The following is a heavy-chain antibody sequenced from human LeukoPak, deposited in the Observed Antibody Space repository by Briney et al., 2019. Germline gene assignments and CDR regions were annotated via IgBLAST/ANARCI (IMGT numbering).Heavy chain of an antibody. Sequence: PGGSLRLSCAASGFTFSSYAMSWVRQAPGKRLEWVSAISGSGGSTYYADSVKGRFTISRDNSKNTLYLQMNSLRAEDTAVYYCAKDALLLWFGELGPFDYWGQGTLVTVSS. CDR1: GFTFSSYA. CDR3: AKDALLLWFGELGPFDY. V-gene: IGHV3-23*01. CDR2: ISGSGGST. D-gene: IGHD3-10*01. J-gene: IGHJ4*02.